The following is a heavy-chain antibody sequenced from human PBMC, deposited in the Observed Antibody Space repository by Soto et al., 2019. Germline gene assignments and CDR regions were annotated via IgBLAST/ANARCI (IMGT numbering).Heavy chain of an antibody. CDR2: IWYDGSHK. Sequence: QVQLVESGGGVVQAGESLRLSCATSGFTFSGFVMQWVRQAPGKGLEWVAVIWYDGSHKYYADSVKGRFTISRDDSKNTLYLQMNNLGVEDTAVYFCVRGSSCTATTCYNLGWFAPWGQGTLVTVSS. V-gene: IGHV3-33*01. CDR1: GFTFSGFV. J-gene: IGHJ5*02. D-gene: IGHD2-2*02. CDR3: VRGSSCTATTCYNLGWFAP.